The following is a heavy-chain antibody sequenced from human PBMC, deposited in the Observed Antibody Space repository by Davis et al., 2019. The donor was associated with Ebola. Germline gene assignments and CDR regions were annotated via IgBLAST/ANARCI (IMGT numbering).Heavy chain of an antibody. CDR2: IIPILGIA. CDR1: GGTFSSYA. V-gene: IGHV1-69*04. Sequence: SVKVSCKASGGTFSSYAISWVRQAPGQGLEWMGRIIPILGIANYAQKFQGRVTITADKSTSTAYMELSSLRSEDTAVYYCARGMIPPYYYYGMDVWGQGTTVTVSS. J-gene: IGHJ6*02. CDR3: ARGMIPPYYYYGMDV. D-gene: IGHD3-16*01.